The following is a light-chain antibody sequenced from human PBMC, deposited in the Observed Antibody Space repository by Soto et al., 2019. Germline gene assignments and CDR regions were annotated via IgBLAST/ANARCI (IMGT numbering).Light chain of an antibody. V-gene: IGKV1-12*01. J-gene: IGKJ5*01. Sequence: DIQMTQSPSFVSASVGDRVTVTCRARQGISNWLAWYQQKPGKAPKLLIYTASTLGSGVPSRFSGSGSGTDFTLTISSLQPEDFATYYCQQASAFPITFGQGTRLEIK. CDR1: QGISNW. CDR2: TAS. CDR3: QQASAFPIT.